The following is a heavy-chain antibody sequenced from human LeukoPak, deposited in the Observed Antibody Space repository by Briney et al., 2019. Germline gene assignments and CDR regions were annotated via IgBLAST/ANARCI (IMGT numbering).Heavy chain of an antibody. J-gene: IGHJ2*01. D-gene: IGHD5-24*01. Sequence: GGSLRLSCAASGFTFSSYSVNWVRQAPGKGLEWVSSISSTSSYIYYADSAKGRFTISRDNAKNSLFLQMNSLRAEDTAVYYCARDPLEGSWYFDLWGHGTLVTVSS. CDR2: ISSTSSYI. V-gene: IGHV3-21*01. CDR3: ARDPLEGSWYFDL. CDR1: GFTFSSYS.